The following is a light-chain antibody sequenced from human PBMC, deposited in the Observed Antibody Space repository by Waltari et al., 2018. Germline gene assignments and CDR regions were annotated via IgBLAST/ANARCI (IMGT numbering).Light chain of an antibody. CDR3: QQYNDWPPLT. CDR1: QSVNSD. CDR2: GAS. J-gene: IGKJ4*01. V-gene: IGKV3-15*01. Sequence: EIVMTQSPASLSLSPGERATLSCRASQSVNSDLAWYQQKPGQAPRLLIYGASTRVTAIPARFSGSGSGTEFTLTISGLQSEDFAVYYCQQYNDWPPLTFGGGTKVEIK.